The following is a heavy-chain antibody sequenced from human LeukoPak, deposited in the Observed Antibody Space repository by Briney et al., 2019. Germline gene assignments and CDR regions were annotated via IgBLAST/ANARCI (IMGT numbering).Heavy chain of an antibody. CDR2: TNTDGTWT. V-gene: IGHV3-74*01. J-gene: IGHJ4*02. CDR3: ASLTFGPDY. Sequence: GGSLRLSCEASGFTFNTYWRHWVAQGPGKGLVWVAGTNTDGTWTNYADSVTGRFTISRDNVKNMLYLQMNSLRAEDTAVYYCASLTFGPDYWGQGTLVTVSS. D-gene: IGHD3-16*01. CDR1: GFTFNTYW.